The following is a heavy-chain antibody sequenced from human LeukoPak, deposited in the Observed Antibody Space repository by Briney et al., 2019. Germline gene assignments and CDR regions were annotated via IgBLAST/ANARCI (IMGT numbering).Heavy chain of an antibody. V-gene: IGHV4-31*03. CDR2: IYYSGST. J-gene: IGHJ4*02. D-gene: IGHD3-9*01. CDR3: ARTHYDILTGYPYYFDY. Sequence: SQTLSLTCTVSGGSISSGGYYWSWIRQHPGKGLEWIGYIYYSGSTYYNPSLKSRVTISVDTSKNQFSLKLSSVTAADTAVYYCARTHYDILTGYPYYFDYWGQGTLVTVSS. CDR1: GGSISSGGYY.